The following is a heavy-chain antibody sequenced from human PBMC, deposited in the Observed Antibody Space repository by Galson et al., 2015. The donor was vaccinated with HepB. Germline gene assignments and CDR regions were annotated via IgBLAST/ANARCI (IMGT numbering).Heavy chain of an antibody. Sequence: SLRLSCAASGFTFSSYSMNWVRQAPGKGLEWVSSISSSSSYIYYADSVKGRFTISRDNAKNSLYLQMNSLRAEDTAVYYCASSDSSSWYYFDYWGQGTLVTVSS. CDR2: ISSSSSYI. CDR1: GFTFSSYS. D-gene: IGHD6-13*01. V-gene: IGHV3-21*01. CDR3: ASSDSSSWYYFDY. J-gene: IGHJ4*02.